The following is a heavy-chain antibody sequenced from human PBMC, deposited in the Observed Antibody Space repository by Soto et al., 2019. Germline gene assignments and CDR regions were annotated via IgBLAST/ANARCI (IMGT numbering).Heavy chain of an antibody. D-gene: IGHD1-26*01. Sequence: SETLSLTCTVSGGSISSYYWSWIRQPAGKGLEWIGRIYTSGSTNYNPSLKSRVTMSVDTPKNQFSLKLSSVTAADTAVYYCAIGAGSFVAFDIWGQGTMVTVSS. CDR3: AIGAGSFVAFDI. CDR2: IYTSGST. J-gene: IGHJ3*02. CDR1: GGSISSYY. V-gene: IGHV4-4*07.